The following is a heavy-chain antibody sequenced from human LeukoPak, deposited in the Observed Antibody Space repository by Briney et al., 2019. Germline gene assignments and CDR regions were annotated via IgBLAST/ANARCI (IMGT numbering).Heavy chain of an antibody. CDR1: GFTFSSYG. Sequence: GGSLRLSCAASGFTFSSYGMHWVRQAPGKGLEWVAFLWYDGSNKYYSDSVKGRFTISRDNSKNTLYLQMNSLRAEDTAVYYCARTQTTWGRFDYWGQGTLVTVSS. D-gene: IGHD4-17*01. J-gene: IGHJ4*02. CDR2: LWYDGSNK. CDR3: ARTQTTWGRFDY. V-gene: IGHV3-33*01.